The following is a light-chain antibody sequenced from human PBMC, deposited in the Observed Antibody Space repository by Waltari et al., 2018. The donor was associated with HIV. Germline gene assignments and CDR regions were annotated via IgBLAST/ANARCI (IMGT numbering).Light chain of an antibody. J-gene: IGLJ2*01. CDR2: RDT. V-gene: IGLV3-1*01. Sequence: SYELTQPPSVSVSPGQTASINCSGDKLGDNYACWYQQKSGQSPVLVIYRDTQRPSGIPERFSGSNSGNTATLTISGTQTMDEADYYCQAWDSSTAVFGGGTKLTVL. CDR3: QAWDSSTAV. CDR1: KLGDNY.